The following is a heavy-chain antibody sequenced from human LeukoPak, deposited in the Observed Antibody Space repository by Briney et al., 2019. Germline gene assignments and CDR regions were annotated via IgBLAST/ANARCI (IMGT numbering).Heavy chain of an antibody. CDR1: GYAFSSYG. Sequence: GASVKVSCKASGYAFSSYGISWVGQAPGQGLEWMGWISAYNGNTNFAQEFQGRVTMTTDTSTSTASMEVRSLRSDDTAVYYCARDQGIYNHRIIDSWGQGTLVTVSS. CDR2: ISAYNGNT. V-gene: IGHV1-18*01. CDR3: ARDQGIYNHRIIDS. D-gene: IGHD5-12*01. J-gene: IGHJ4*02.